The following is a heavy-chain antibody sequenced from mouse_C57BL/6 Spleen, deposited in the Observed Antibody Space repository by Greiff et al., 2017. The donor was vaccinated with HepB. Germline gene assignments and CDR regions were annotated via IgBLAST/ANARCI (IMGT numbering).Heavy chain of an antibody. J-gene: IGHJ1*03. CDR1: GYTFTDYY. V-gene: IGHV1-26*01. CDR3: ARGFITTVVAEWYFDV. D-gene: IGHD1-1*01. CDR2: INPNNGGT. Sequence: EVQLQQSGPELVKPGASVKISCKASGYTFTDYYMNWVKQSHGKSLEWIGDINPNNGGTSYNQKFKGKATLTVDKSSSTAYMELRSLTSEDSAVYYCARGFITTVVAEWYFDVWGTGTTVTVSS.